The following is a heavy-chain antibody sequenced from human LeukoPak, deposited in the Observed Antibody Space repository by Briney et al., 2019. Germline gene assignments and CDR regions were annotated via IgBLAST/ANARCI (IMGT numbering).Heavy chain of an antibody. CDR3: ARDTGYYDSSYYFDY. V-gene: IGHV3-30-3*01. D-gene: IGHD3-22*01. CDR1: GFTFSSYA. Sequence: QPGRSLRLSCAASGFTFSSYAMHWVRQAPGKGLEWVAVISYDGSNKYYADSVKGRFTISRDNSKNTLYLQMNSLRAEDTAVYYCARDTGYYDSSYYFDYWGQGTLVTVSS. J-gene: IGHJ4*02. CDR2: ISYDGSNK.